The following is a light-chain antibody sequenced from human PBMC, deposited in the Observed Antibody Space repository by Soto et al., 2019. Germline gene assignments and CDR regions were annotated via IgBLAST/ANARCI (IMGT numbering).Light chain of an antibody. CDR1: QSVSSSY. CDR2: GAS. J-gene: IGKJ1*01. CDR3: QQYGSPPWT. V-gene: IGKV3-20*01. Sequence: EIVLTQSPGTLSLSPGERTTLSCRASQSVSSSYLTWYQQKPGQAPRLLIYGASSRDTGIPDRFSGSGSGTDFTLTISRLEPEDFALYYCQQYGSPPWTFGQGTKVEIK.